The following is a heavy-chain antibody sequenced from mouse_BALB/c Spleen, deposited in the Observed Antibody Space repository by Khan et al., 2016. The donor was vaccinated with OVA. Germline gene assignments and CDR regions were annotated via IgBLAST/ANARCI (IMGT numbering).Heavy chain of an antibody. CDR1: GFSLTNYG. D-gene: IGHD2-10*01. J-gene: IGHJ4*01. V-gene: IGHV2-6-1*01. CDR2: IWSDGST. Sequence: VKLAESGPGLVAPSQSLSITCTISGFSLTNYGVHWLRQPPGRGLEWLVVIWSDGSTTYNSALKSRLSISKDNSKSQVFLKMNSLQTDDTAMYYCARQPYYHYNIMDYWGQGTSVTVSS. CDR3: ARQPYYHYNIMDY.